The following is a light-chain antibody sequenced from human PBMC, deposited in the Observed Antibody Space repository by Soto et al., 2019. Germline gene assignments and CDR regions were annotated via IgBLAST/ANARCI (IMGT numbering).Light chain of an antibody. J-gene: IGKJ3*01. Sequence: EIVLTQSPDTLSLSPGERATLSCRASQSISSNYLAWYHQKPGQAPRLLIYGASGRATLIPDRFSGSGSGTDFPLTISRLEPADVAVYYCQQYGSSPLCTFGPGTKVDIK. V-gene: IGKV3-20*01. CDR2: GAS. CDR3: QQYGSSPLCT. CDR1: QSISSNY.